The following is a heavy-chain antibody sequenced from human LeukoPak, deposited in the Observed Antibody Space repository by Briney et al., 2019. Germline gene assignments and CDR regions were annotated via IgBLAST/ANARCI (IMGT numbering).Heavy chain of an antibody. CDR3: ARQESGYSSSWVIDP. Sequence: GESLKISCKGSGYSFTSYWIGWVRPMPGKGLEWMGIIYPGDSDTRYSPSFQGQVTISADKSISTAYLQWSSLKASDTAMYYCARQESGYSSSWVIDPWGQGTLVTVSS. J-gene: IGHJ5*02. D-gene: IGHD6-13*01. V-gene: IGHV5-51*01. CDR2: IYPGDSDT. CDR1: GYSFTSYW.